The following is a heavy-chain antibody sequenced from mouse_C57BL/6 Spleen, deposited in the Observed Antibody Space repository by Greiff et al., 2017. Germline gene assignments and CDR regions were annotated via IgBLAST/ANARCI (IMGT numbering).Heavy chain of an antibody. CDR2: IYPGDGDT. Sequence: VQLQESGPELVKPGASVKISCKASGYAFSSSWMNWVKQRPGKGLEWIGRIYPGDGDTNYNGKFKGKATLTADKSSSTAYMQLSSLTSEDSAVYFCARFPRGNYYFDYWGQGTTLTVSS. V-gene: IGHV1-82*01. CDR3: ARFPRGNYYFDY. J-gene: IGHJ2*01. CDR1: GYAFSSSW. D-gene: IGHD2-1*01.